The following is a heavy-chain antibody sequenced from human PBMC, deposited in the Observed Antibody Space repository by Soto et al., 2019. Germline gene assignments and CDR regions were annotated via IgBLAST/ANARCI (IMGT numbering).Heavy chain of an antibody. CDR2: IKRESDGGTT. D-gene: IGHD6-25*01. CDR1: GFSFTNAW. J-gene: IGHJ4*02. V-gene: IGHV3-15*07. Sequence: GSLRLSCAASGFSFTNAWMNWVRQAPGKGLEWVGRIKRESDGGTTDYAAPVKGRFAISRDESKNTVYLQMDNLKTEDAAVYYCTRGMSGPKNFWGQGTLVTVSS. CDR3: TRGMSGPKNF.